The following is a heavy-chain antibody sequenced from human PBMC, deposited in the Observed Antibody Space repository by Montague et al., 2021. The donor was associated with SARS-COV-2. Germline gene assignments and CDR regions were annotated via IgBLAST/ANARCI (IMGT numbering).Heavy chain of an antibody. J-gene: IGHJ4*02. D-gene: IGHD2-15*01. Sequence: SETLSLTCSVSGGSISTYYWSWIRQPPGKGPEWIGYIYYSGSTNYNPSLKSRVTISIDTSKNQFSLELSSVTAADMAVYYCASPGGYCTGGSCDYAYWGQGTLVTVSS. CDR3: ASPGGYCTGGSCDYAY. CDR1: GGSISTYY. CDR2: IYYSGST. V-gene: IGHV4-59*01.